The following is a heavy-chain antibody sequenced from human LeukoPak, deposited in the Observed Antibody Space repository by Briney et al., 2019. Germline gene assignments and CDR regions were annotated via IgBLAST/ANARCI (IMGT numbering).Heavy chain of an antibody. D-gene: IGHD2-2*01. CDR1: GFTFSSYG. CDR2: ISTSGSTQ. V-gene: IGHV3-48*03. Sequence: GGSLRLSCAASGFTFSSYGMNWVRQAPGKGLEWVSYISTSGSTQYYADSVKGRFAISRDNAKNSLCLQMNSLRAEDTAVYYCAREGFCSTTTCHFSFDYWGQGILVTVSS. J-gene: IGHJ4*02. CDR3: AREGFCSTTTCHFSFDY.